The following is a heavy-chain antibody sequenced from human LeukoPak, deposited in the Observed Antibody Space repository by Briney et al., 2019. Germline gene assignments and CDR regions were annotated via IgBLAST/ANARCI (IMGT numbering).Heavy chain of an antibody. CDR1: GFTFSSYA. D-gene: IGHD3-22*01. V-gene: IGHV3-23*01. J-gene: IGHJ4*02. CDR3: ARKSRITMIVVVINYFDY. Sequence: GGSLRLSCAASGFTFSSYAVSWVRQAPGKGLEWVSAISGSGGSTYYADSVKGRFTISRDNSKNTLYLQMNSLRAEDTAVDYCARKSRITMIVVVINYFDYWGQGTLVTVSS. CDR2: ISGSGGST.